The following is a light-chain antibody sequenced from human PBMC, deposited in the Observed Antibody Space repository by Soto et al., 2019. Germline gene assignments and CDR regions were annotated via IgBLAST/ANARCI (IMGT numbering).Light chain of an antibody. CDR1: QSVRSN. CDR2: AAS. V-gene: IGKV3-15*01. CDR3: QQYNDWWT. J-gene: IGKJ1*01. Sequence: EILMRQSPATLSLSPGDRATVSCRASQSVRSNLAWYRQKPGQAPGLLIYAASTRATGIPARFSGSGSGTEFTLTISSLKSEDFAVYYCQQYNDWWTFGQGTKVDIK.